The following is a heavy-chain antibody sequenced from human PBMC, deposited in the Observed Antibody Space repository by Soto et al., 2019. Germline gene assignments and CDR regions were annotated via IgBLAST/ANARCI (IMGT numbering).Heavy chain of an antibody. CDR2: MGAHSGHR. V-gene: IGHV1-18*01. J-gene: IGHJ6*02. D-gene: IGHD6-13*01. CDR1: GYNFTRFG. Sequence: QFPLVQSGAEVKKPGASVRVSCKASGYNFTRFGITWVRQAPGQGLEWMGWMGAHSGHRRQAPRFQGRLTMTTDASLSTAYIDLRSLRSDDTALYYCGREGQQRAQEEYYQFNGMDVWGQGTMVIVSS. CDR3: GREGQQRAQEEYYQFNGMDV.